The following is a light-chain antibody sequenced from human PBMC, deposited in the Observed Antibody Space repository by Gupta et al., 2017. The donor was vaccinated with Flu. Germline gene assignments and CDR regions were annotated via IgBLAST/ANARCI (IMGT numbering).Light chain of an antibody. CDR1: QGISSY. V-gene: IGKV1-9*01. J-gene: IGKJ3*01. CDR2: AAS. CDR3: QQLNSYPLT. Sequence: DIQLTQSPSFLSASVGDRVTITCRASQGISSYLAWYQQKPGKAPKLLIYAASTLQSGVPSRFSGSGSGTEFTLTISSLQPEDFATYCCQQLNSYPLTFGHGTKVDIK.